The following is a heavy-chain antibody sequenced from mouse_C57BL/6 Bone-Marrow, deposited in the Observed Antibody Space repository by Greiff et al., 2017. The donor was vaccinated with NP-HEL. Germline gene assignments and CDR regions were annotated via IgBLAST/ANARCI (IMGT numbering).Heavy chain of an antibody. CDR3: ARRGNWFAY. CDR2: ISSGGSYT. V-gene: IGHV5-6*01. Sequence: EVQRVESGGDLVKPGGSLKLSCAASGFTFSSYGMSWVRQTPDKRLEWVATISSGGSYTYYPDSVKGRFTISRDNAKNTLYLQMSSLKSEDTAMYYCARRGNWFAYWGQGTLVTVSA. CDR1: GFTFSSYG. J-gene: IGHJ3*01.